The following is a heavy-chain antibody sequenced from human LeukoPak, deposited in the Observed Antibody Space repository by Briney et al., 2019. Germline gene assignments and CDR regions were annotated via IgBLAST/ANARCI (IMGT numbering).Heavy chain of an antibody. V-gene: IGHV4-39*01. Sequence: PSETLSLTCTVSDESVSSSSYYWGWIRQPPGKGLEWVGSIYYSGSTYYNSSLKSRVTISVDASKNQFSLRLTSVTAADTAVYYCARHLVGATTPFDYWGQGTLVTVSS. CDR3: ARHLVGATTPFDY. CDR1: DESVSSSSYY. D-gene: IGHD1-26*01. CDR2: IYYSGST. J-gene: IGHJ4*02.